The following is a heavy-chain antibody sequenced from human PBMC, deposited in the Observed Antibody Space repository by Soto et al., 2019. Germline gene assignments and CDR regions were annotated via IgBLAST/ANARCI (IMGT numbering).Heavy chain of an antibody. V-gene: IGHV1-2*04. D-gene: IGHD4-4*01. J-gene: IGHJ6*02. Sequence: EASVKVSCKASGYTFTGYYMHWVRQAPGQGLEWMGWINPNSVGTNYAQKFQGWVTMTRDTSISTAYLELSRLRSDDTAVYYCARDPHDYSNPVAYYYYGMDVWGQGTTVTVSS. CDR2: INPNSVGT. CDR1: GYTFTGYY. CDR3: ARDPHDYSNPVAYYYYGMDV.